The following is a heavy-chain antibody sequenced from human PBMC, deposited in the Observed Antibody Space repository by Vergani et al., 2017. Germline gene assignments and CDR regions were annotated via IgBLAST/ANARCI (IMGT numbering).Heavy chain of an antibody. CDR3: ARLDREGYYYYGMDV. CDR1: GGTFSSYT. J-gene: IGHJ6*02. V-gene: IGHV1-69*02. D-gene: IGHD3-16*02. Sequence: QVQLVQSGAEVKKPGSSVKVSCKASGGTFSSYTISWVRQAPGQGLEWMGRIIPILGIANYAQKFQGRVTITADKSTSTAYMELSSLRSEDTAVYYCARLDREGYYYYGMDVWGQGTTVTVSS. CDR2: IIPILGIA.